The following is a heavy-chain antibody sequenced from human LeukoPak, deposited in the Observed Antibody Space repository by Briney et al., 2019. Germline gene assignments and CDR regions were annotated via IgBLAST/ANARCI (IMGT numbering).Heavy chain of an antibody. D-gene: IGHD5-12*01. V-gene: IGHV3-23*01. J-gene: IGHJ4*02. CDR1: GFTFSSYA. CDR2: ISGSGGST. Sequence: GGSLRLSCAASGFTFSSYAMSWVRQAPGKGLEWVSAISGSGGSTYYADSVKGRFTISRDKSKNTLYLQMNSLRAEDTAVYYCAKSSGYDPTQPNPDYWGQGTLVTVSS. CDR3: AKSSGYDPTQPNPDY.